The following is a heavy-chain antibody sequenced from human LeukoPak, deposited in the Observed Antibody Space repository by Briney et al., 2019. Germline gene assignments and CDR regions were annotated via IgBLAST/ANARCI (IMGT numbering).Heavy chain of an antibody. J-gene: IGHJ4*02. CDR1: GDSISNYY. CDR3: ARVTRLAYYYDSSGYSYFDY. D-gene: IGHD3-22*01. V-gene: IGHV4-59*12. Sequence: SETLSLTCTVSGDSISNYYWSWIRQPPGKGLEWIGYIFNSGSSNYNPALKSRVTTSVDTSKNQFSLKLSSVTAADTAVYYCARVTRLAYYYDSSGYSYFDYWGQGTLVTVSS. CDR2: IFNSGSS.